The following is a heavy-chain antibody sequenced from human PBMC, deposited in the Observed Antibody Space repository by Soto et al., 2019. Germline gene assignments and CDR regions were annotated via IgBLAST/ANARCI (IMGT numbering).Heavy chain of an antibody. Sequence: QVQLVQSGAEVQKPGASVKVSCKASGYTFTSYGISWVRQAPGQGLEWMGWISGYSGNTKYAQKFQGRVTMTTDISXXTAYMELRSMRSDDTAVYYCAREDCVSSSCYQGDYWGQGTLVTVSS. D-gene: IGHD2-2*01. J-gene: IGHJ4*02. CDR3: AREDCVSSSCYQGDY. CDR1: GYTFTSYG. CDR2: ISGYSGNT. V-gene: IGHV1-18*01.